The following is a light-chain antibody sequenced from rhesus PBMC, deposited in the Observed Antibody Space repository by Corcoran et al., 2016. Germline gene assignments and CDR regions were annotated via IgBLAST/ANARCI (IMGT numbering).Light chain of an antibody. CDR1: QSVSSS. CDR2: DAS. J-gene: IGKJ4*01. CDR3: QQYSNWPLT. Sequence: EIVLTQSPATLSLSPGERATVSCRASQSVSSSLAWYQQKPGQAPRLLIYDASSRATGIPDRFSGSGAGTDFTLTISRLEPEDVGVYCCQQYSNWPLTFGGGTKVEL. V-gene: IGKV3-17*01.